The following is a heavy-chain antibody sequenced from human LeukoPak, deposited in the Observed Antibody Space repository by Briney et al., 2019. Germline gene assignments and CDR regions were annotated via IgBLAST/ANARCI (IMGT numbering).Heavy chain of an antibody. CDR3: ARQQSPAFGQDAFDI. J-gene: IGHJ3*02. V-gene: IGHV1-46*01. CDR1: GYTFTSYY. CDR2: INPSGGST. D-gene: IGHD1/OR15-1a*01. Sequence: GASVKVSCKASGYTFTSYYMHRVRQAPGQGLEWMGIINPSGGSTSYAQNFQGRVTMTRDTSTSTVYMELSSLRSEDTAVYYCARQQSPAFGQDAFDIWGQGTMVTVSS.